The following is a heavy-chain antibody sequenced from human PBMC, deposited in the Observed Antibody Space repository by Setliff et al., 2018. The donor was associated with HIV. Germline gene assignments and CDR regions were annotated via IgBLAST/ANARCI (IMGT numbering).Heavy chain of an antibody. Sequence: PGGSLRLFCAAFGSGYSTFDMDWVRQTPGKGLEWVADVSPDGYEKRYADSVKGRFTVSRDNAKNSVYLEMNSLRAEDTAVYYCARMAPGWNAFDIWGQGTVVTVSS. CDR3: ARMAPGWNAFDI. V-gene: IGHV3-48*03. D-gene: IGHD2-15*01. CDR2: VSPDGYEK. J-gene: IGHJ3*02. CDR1: GSGYSTFD.